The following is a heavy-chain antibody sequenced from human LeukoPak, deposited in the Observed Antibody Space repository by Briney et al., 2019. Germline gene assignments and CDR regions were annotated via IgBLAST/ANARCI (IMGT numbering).Heavy chain of an antibody. CDR3: AKGSFYCTSSTCPQYYYYMDV. V-gene: IGHV3-30*02. CDR2: VRYDGSDK. D-gene: IGHD2-2*01. Sequence: PGGSLRLSCAASGFTFTRYGMHWVRQAPGKGLEWVAFVRYDGSDKYYSDSAKGRFSISRDDSRNTVFLQMNSLTAEDTAVYYCAKGSFYCTSSTCPQYYYYMDVWGTGTTVTVSS. CDR1: GFTFTRYG. J-gene: IGHJ6*03.